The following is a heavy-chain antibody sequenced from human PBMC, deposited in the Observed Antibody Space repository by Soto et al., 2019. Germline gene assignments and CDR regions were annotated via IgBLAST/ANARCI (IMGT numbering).Heavy chain of an antibody. CDR1: GFTISSYW. V-gene: IGHV3-74*01. CDR2: INSDGSST. J-gene: IGHJ4*02. Sequence: GGSMILSCAASGFTISSYWMHRVRQAPGKGLVWVSRINSDGSSTSYADSVKGRFTISRDNAKNTLYLQMNSLRAEDTAVYYCARGLYATTYDIVAIDYWAQGTLVTGSS. CDR3: ARGLYATTYDIVAIDY. D-gene: IGHD5-12*01.